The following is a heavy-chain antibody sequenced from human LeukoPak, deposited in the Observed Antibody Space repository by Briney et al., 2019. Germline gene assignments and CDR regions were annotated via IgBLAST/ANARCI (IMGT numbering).Heavy chain of an antibody. D-gene: IGHD4-23*01. CDR3: AKQSLYGGNSGNYYYYMDV. J-gene: IGHJ6*03. V-gene: IGHV3-30*02. CDR1: GFTFSSYG. Sequence: GGSLRLSCAASGFTFSSYGMHWVRQAPGKGLEWVAFIRYDGSNKYYADSVKGRFTISRDNFKNTLYPQMNSLRAEDTAVYYCAKQSLYGGNSGNYYYYMDVWGKGTTVTVSS. CDR2: IRYDGSNK.